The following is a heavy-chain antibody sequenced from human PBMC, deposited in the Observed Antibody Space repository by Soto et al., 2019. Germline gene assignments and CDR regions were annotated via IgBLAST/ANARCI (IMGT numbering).Heavy chain of an antibody. J-gene: IGHJ6*03. CDR3: ARGLVPAAIRTYHYFLDV. CDR2: IYYSGST. CDR1: GGSISSSSYY. Sequence: SETLSLTCTVSGGSISSSSYYWGWIRQPPGKGLEWIGSIYYSGSTYYNPSLKSRVTISVDTSKNQFSLKLSSVTAADTAVYYCARGLVPAAIRTYHYFLDVWGKGSTVIVSS. D-gene: IGHD2-2*01. V-gene: IGHV4-39*01.